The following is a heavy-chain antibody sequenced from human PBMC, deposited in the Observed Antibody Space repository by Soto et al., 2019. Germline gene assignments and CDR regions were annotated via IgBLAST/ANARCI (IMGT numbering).Heavy chain of an antibody. Sequence: QITLNESGPTQVKPRQTLTLTCTFSGFSLTTSGVGVGWIRQSPGKAPEWLALIYWDDDKRYSPSLKSRLTNTMDTSKNQVVLTMADLDPADTATYYCAHRVLRTVFGLVTTTAIYFDFWGQGTPVAVSS. CDR3: AHRVLRTVFGLVTTTAIYFDF. J-gene: IGHJ4*02. D-gene: IGHD3-3*01. CDR1: GFSLTTSGVG. CDR2: IYWDDDK. V-gene: IGHV2-5*02.